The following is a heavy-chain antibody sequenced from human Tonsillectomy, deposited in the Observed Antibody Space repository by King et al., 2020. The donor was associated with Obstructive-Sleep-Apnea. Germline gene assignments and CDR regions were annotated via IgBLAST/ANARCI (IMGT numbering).Heavy chain of an antibody. V-gene: IGHV3-30*04. CDR1: GFTFSSYA. D-gene: IGHD6-19*01. CDR3: ATGGGGSGWYGFDY. Sequence: VQLVESGGGVVQLGKPLTVSCAASGFTFSSYAMHWVRQAPGKGLEWVSLISYDGSIKYYADPLKGRFTISRDNSKNTVYLHMNSLRADDTAVYYCATGGGGSGWYGFDYWGQGTLVTVSS. CDR2: ISYDGSIK. J-gene: IGHJ4*02.